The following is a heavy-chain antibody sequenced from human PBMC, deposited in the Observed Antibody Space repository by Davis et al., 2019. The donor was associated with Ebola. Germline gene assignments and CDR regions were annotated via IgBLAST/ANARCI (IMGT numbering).Heavy chain of an antibody. CDR2: ISYDGINK. CDR1: GFTFSSYG. Sequence: PGGSLRLSCAASGFTFSSYGMHWVRQAPGKGLEWVAIISYDGINKYYGDSVKGRFTISRDNSKNTLYLQKNSLRAEEKAVHYCARKGDGWYFDYWGQGTLVTVSS. D-gene: IGHD3-16*01. CDR3: ARKGDGWYFDY. V-gene: IGHV3-30*03. J-gene: IGHJ4*02.